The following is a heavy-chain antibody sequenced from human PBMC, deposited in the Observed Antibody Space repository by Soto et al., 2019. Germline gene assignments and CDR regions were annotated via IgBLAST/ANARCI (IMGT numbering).Heavy chain of an antibody. Sequence: SVKVSCKASGYTFTSYGISWVRQAPGQGLEWMGWISAYNGNTNYAQKLQGRVTMTTDTSTSTAYMELRSLRSDDTAVYYCARDRPYYDFWSGPSLDYWGQGTLVTVSS. CDR3: ARDRPYYDFWSGPSLDY. D-gene: IGHD3-3*01. J-gene: IGHJ4*02. CDR1: GYTFTSYG. CDR2: ISAYNGNT. V-gene: IGHV1-18*01.